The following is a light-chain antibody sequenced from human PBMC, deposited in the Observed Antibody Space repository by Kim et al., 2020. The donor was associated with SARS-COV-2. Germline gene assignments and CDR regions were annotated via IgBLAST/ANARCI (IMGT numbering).Light chain of an antibody. CDR2: YDT. CDR1: RIGSKS. CDR3: QVWDSSRDHRGYV. J-gene: IGLJ1*01. V-gene: IGLV3-21*04. Sequence: GGTARITGGGNRIGSKSVNWYQQKPGQAPALVIDYDTDRPSGIPERFSGSNSGNTATLTISRVEAGDEADYYCQVWDSSRDHRGYVFGTGTKVTVL.